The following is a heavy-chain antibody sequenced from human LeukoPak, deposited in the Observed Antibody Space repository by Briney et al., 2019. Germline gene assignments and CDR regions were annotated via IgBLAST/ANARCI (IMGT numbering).Heavy chain of an antibody. CDR2: IKGDGSHT. CDR3: VRDWDHFDFDS. J-gene: IGHJ5*01. V-gene: IGHV3-74*01. D-gene: IGHD1-26*01. Sequence: AGGSLRLSCAASGFTFRDYWMHWIRQAPGKGLVWVPRIKGDGSHTIYADSVKGRFTISRDNAKNTLYLQMKSLRVEDTALYYCVRDWDHFDFDSWGQGTLVTVSS. CDR1: GFTFRDYW.